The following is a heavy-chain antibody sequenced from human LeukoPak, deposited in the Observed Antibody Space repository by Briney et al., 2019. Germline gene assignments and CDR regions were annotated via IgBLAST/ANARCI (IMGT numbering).Heavy chain of an antibody. CDR1: GFTFSNYG. D-gene: IGHD3/OR15-3a*01. J-gene: IGHJ4*02. CDR2: ISYDGSHK. CDR3: ARDLSGLYSFDY. V-gene: IGHV3-30*03. Sequence: GGSLRLSCAASGFTFSNYGMHWVRQAPGKGLEWVAVISYDGSHKYYADSVKGRFTISRDSSKNTLYLQMNSLRAEDTAVYYCARDLSGLYSFDYWGQGTLVTVSS.